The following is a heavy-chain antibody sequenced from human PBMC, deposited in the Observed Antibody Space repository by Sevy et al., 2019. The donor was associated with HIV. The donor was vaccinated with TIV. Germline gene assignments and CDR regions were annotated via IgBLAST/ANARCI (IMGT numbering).Heavy chain of an antibody. Sequence: GGSLRLSCTVTGFTFSGFSFSHYSMNWVRQAPGRGLEWVSSISYNSNFILYADPVKGRFTISRDHAKNSLFLLMDRLRADDTAMYYCALTNSADYYDSGAFHLWGRGTMVTVSS. CDR1: GFSFSHYS. D-gene: IGHD3-22*01. CDR3: ALTNSADYYDSGAFHL. CDR2: ISYNSNFI. J-gene: IGHJ3*01. V-gene: IGHV3-21*06.